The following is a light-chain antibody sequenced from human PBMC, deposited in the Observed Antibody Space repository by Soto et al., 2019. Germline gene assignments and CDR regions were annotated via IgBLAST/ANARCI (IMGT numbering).Light chain of an antibody. CDR2: GAS. CDR3: QQYGSSPRA. Sequence: ESVLTQSPGTLSLSPGERATLSCRASQSVTSNYLAWYQQKPGQAPRLLIYGASSRATGIPDRFSGSGSGTDFTLTISRLEPEDFAVYYCQQYGSSPRAFGQGTMVEI. V-gene: IGKV3-20*01. J-gene: IGKJ1*01. CDR1: QSVTSNY.